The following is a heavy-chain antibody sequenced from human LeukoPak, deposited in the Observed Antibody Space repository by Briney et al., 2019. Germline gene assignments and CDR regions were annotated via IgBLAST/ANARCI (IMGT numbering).Heavy chain of an antibody. CDR3: AKTYYDILTGYRPFDY. CDR1: GGSINSGGYY. J-gene: IGHJ4*02. Sequence: SETLSLTCTVSGGSINSGGYYWSWIRQHPGKGLEWIGYIYYSGSTYYNPSLKSRVTISVDTSKNQFSLKLSSVTAADTAVYYCAKTYYDILTGYRPFDYWGQGTLVTVSS. D-gene: IGHD3-9*01. V-gene: IGHV4-31*03. CDR2: IYYSGST.